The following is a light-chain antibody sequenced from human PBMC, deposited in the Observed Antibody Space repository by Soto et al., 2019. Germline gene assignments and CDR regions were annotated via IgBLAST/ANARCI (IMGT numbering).Light chain of an antibody. CDR2: AAS. V-gene: IGKV1-39*01. Sequence: DIQMTQSPSSLSASVGETVTITCRASQTIYTYLNWLHQKPGRAPKLLIHAASTLQSGVPSRFSGSGSGTEFTLTIGSLQPEDYGTYYCQQNFSPFVSVGGGTKVDIK. CDR3: QQNFSPFVS. CDR1: QTIYTY. J-gene: IGKJ4*01.